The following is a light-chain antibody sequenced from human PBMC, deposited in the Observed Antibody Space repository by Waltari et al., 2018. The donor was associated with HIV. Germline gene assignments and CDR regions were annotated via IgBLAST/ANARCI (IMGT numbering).Light chain of an antibody. V-gene: IGLV3-21*04. Sequence: SYVLTQSPSVSVAPGKTARITCPGHDMGSTSVHWYQQKPGHAPMLVIYGDSDRPSGIPERFSGSKSGTTATLTISRVEAGDEADYYCQVWDSSSGHWVFGGGTKLTVL. CDR1: DMGSTS. CDR3: QVWDSSSGHWV. CDR2: GDS. J-gene: IGLJ3*02.